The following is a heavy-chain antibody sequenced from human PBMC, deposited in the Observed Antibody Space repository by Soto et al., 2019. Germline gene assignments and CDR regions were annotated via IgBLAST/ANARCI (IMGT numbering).Heavy chain of an antibody. CDR3: ARGGVVVVPAANYYMDV. V-gene: IGHV3-21*06. CDR2: ISSSSTYI. Sequence: GGSLRLSCAASGFAFSGYWMHWVRQAPGKGLEWVSSISSSSTYIYYADSVKGRFTISRDNAKNSLYLQMNSLRAEDTAVYYCARGGVVVVPAANYYMDVWGKGTTVTVSS. CDR1: GFAFSGYW. J-gene: IGHJ6*03. D-gene: IGHD2-2*01.